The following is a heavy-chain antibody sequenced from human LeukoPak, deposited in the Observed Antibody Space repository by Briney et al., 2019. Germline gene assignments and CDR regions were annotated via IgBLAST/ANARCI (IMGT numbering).Heavy chain of an antibody. CDR3: AKAIVAGTAIDS. Sequence: GGSLRLSCGASGFTLSTYWMSWVRQAPGKGPEWVSAITASGDTTYYGDSAKGRFTISRDNSKNTLYLQMNSLRVEDTALYYCAKAIVAGTAIDSWGQGALVTVSS. CDR1: GFTLSTYW. D-gene: IGHD6-19*01. J-gene: IGHJ4*02. V-gene: IGHV3-23*01. CDR2: ITASGDTT.